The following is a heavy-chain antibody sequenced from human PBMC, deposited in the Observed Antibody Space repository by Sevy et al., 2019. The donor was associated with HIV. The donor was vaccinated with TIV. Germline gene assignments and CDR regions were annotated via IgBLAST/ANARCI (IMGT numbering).Heavy chain of an antibody. Sequence: GGSLRLSCAASGFPFSNYAMSWIRQAPGKGLEWVSTLIGGGSRTYYADSVTGRFTISRDNSKNTLYLQMNSLRAEDTAVYYCARDQHDYGGNLRTGWFDPWGQGTLVTVSS. J-gene: IGHJ5*02. V-gene: IGHV3-23*01. CDR2: LIGGGSRT. CDR1: GFPFSNYA. CDR3: ARDQHDYGGNLRTGWFDP. D-gene: IGHD4-17*01.